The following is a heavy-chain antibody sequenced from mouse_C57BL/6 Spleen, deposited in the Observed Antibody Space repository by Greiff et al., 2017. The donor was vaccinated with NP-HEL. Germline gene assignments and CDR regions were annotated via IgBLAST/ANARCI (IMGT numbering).Heavy chain of an antibody. CDR1: GFTFSDAW. Sequence: EVKVEESGGGLVQPGGSMKLSCAASGFTFSDAWMDWVRQSPEKGLEWVAEIRNKANNHATYYAESVKGRFTISRDDSKSSVYLQMNSLRSEDTGIYYCTRRWLSRGYAMDYWGQGTSVTVSS. D-gene: IGHD1-1*02. V-gene: IGHV6-6*01. CDR2: IRNKANNHAT. CDR3: TRRWLSRGYAMDY. J-gene: IGHJ4*01.